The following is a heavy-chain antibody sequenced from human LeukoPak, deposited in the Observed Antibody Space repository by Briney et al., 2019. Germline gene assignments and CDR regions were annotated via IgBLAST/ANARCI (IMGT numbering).Heavy chain of an antibody. Sequence: GGPLRLSCAASGFTFSSYSMNWVRQAPGKGLEWFSYISSSSSTIYYADSVEGRFTISRDNAKNSLYLQMHSLRAEDTAVYYCARDYCRSTSCRFDYWGQGTLVTVSS. J-gene: IGHJ4*02. V-gene: IGHV3-48*04. D-gene: IGHD2-2*01. CDR1: GFTFSSYS. CDR2: ISSSSSTI. CDR3: ARDYCRSTSCRFDY.